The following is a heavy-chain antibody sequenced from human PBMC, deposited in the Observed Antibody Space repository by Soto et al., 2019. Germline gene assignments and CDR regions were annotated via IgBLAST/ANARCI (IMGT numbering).Heavy chain of an antibody. CDR2: IFSNDER. V-gene: IGHV2-26*01. CDR3: AQTEDGGRSRTPAGWFDA. J-gene: IGHJ5*02. CDR1: GFSLSNAGMG. Sequence: QVTLKESGPVLVKPTETPTLTCTVSGFSLSNAGMGVSWIRQPPGKALEWLAHIFSNDERRFSTSLKNRLTISKDTVNSQVVLIMTNMDPVDTATYYCAQTEDGGRSRTPAGWFDAWGQGTLVTVSS. D-gene: IGHD2-15*01.